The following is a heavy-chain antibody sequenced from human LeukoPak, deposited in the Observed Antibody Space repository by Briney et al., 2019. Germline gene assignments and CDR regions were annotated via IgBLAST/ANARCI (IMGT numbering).Heavy chain of an antibody. CDR2: IYYSGST. CDR1: GGSFSGYH. V-gene: IGHV4-59*01. J-gene: IGHJ6*03. D-gene: IGHD2-8*01. Sequence: PSETLSLTCAVFGGSFSGYHWSWIRQPPGKGLEWIGYIYYSGSTNYNPSLKSRVTISVDTSKNQFSLKLSSVTAADTAVYYCARDYLYGRYMDVWGKGTTVTVSS. CDR3: ARDYLYGRYMDV.